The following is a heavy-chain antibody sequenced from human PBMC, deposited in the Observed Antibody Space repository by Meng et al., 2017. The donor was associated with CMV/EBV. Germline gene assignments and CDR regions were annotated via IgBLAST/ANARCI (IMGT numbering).Heavy chain of an antibody. CDR1: GYTFTGYY. J-gene: IGHJ5*01. CDR2: INANSGGT. CDR3: ARVTDFWSTPWGFDP. Sequence: ASVKVSCKASGYTFTGYYMHWVRQAPGQGLEWMGWINANSGGTNYAVKFQGRVTMTRDTSIITAYTELSRLRSDDTAVYYCARVTDFWSTPWGFDPWGQGTLVTVSS. V-gene: IGHV1-2*02. D-gene: IGHD3-3*01.